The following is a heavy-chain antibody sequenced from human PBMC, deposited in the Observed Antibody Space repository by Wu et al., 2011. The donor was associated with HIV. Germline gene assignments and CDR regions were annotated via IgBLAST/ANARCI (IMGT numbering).Heavy chain of an antibody. CDR2: VYPGNSET. CDR3: ARPGPIGAYNWFDP. Sequence: CKGSGYSFDSYWIGWVRQMPGKGLEWMGIVYPGNSETRNSPSFLGQVTISADKSIRTAYLQWHSLKASDTAMYYCARPGPIGAYNWFDPWGQGTLVTVSS. D-gene: IGHD3-16*01. CDR1: GYSFDSYW. V-gene: IGHV5-51*01. J-gene: IGHJ5*02.